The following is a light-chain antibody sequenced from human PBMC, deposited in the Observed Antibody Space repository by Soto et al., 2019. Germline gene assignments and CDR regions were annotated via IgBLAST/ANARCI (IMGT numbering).Light chain of an antibody. CDR1: QSVSSSY. J-gene: IGKJ2*01. CDR3: QPYGGSRYT. Sequence: EIVLTQSPGTLSLSPGERVTLSCRASQSVSSSYLAWYQQKPGQAPRLLIYGASSRATGIADRFRGSGSGTDFTLIISRLEPEESAVYYCQPYGGSRYTFGQGTKLEI. CDR2: GAS. V-gene: IGKV3-20*01.